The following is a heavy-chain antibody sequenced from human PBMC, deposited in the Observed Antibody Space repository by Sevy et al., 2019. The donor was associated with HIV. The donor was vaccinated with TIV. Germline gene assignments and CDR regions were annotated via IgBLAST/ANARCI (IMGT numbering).Heavy chain of an antibody. CDR1: GFTFRIYA. CDR3: AKEGGSHYDTSGSFDD. J-gene: IGHJ4*02. D-gene: IGHD3-22*01. V-gene: IGHV3-23*01. Sequence: GGSLRLSCTTSGFTFRIYAMSWVRQAPGKGLEWVSAISGRGSSTYYADSVKGRFTISRDNSKNTLYLQMNSLRAEDTAVFYCAKEGGSHYDTSGSFDDWGQGTRVTVSS. CDR2: ISGRGSST.